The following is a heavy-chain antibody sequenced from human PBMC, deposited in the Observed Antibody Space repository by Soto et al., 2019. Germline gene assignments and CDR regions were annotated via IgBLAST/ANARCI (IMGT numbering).Heavy chain of an antibody. J-gene: IGHJ6*02. CDR3: ASCIAVAGDYYYYGMDV. V-gene: IGHV4-59*01. Sequence: SETLSLTCTVSGGSISSYYWSWIRQPPGKGLEWIGYIYYSGSTNYNPSLKSRVTISVDTSKNQFSLKLSSVTAADTAVYYCASCIAVAGDYYYYGMDVWGQGTTVTVSS. CDR2: IYYSGST. CDR1: GGSISSYY. D-gene: IGHD6-19*01.